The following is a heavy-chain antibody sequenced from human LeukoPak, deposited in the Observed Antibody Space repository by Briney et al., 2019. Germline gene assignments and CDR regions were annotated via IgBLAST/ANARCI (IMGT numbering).Heavy chain of an antibody. V-gene: IGHV1-18*01. D-gene: IGHD4-23*01. CDR2: XSXSNGNT. CDR1: GYXXTNXG. Sequence: ASVRVSCKASGYXXTNXGXXXXRXXXXXXXXXXGXXSXSNGNTNYXQKFQGRVTLTTDTSTSTVYMELRSLRSDDTAVCYCARVVVETDGGGYNWFDPWGQGTLVTVSS. CDR3: ARVVVETDGGGYNWFDP. J-gene: IGHJ5*02.